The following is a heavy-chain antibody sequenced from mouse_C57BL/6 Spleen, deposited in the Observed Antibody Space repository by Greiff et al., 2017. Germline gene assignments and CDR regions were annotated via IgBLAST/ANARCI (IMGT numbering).Heavy chain of an antibody. V-gene: IGHV2-2*01. J-gene: IGHJ4*01. CDR1: GFSLTSYG. Sequence: QVQLKESGPGLVQPSQSLSITCTVSGFSLTSYGVHWVRQSPGKGLEWLGVIWSGGSTDYNAAFISRLSISKDNSTSQVFFKMNSLQADDTAIYYCARSYSNYAMDYWGQGTSVTVSS. CDR3: ARSYSNYAMDY. CDR2: IWSGGST. D-gene: IGHD2-5*01.